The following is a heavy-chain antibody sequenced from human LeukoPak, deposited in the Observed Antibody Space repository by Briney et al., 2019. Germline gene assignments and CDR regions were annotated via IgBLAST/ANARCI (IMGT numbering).Heavy chain of an antibody. V-gene: IGHV3-23*01. CDR3: ARRSGIAVAGAFDY. D-gene: IGHD6-19*01. J-gene: IGHJ4*02. Sequence: RGSLRPSPAPSAFTSSIYGMRAGREAPGRRLGRGSGISGSGDSTYYADSVKGRFPISRDNSKNPLYLQMNSLRAEDTAVYYCARRSGIAVAGAFDYWGQGTLVTVSS. CDR1: AFTSSIYG. CDR2: ISGSGDST.